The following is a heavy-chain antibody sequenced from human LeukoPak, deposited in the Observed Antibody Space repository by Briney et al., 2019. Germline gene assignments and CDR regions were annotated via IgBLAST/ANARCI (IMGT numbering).Heavy chain of an antibody. V-gene: IGHV1-69*13. CDR1: GGTFSSYA. CDR3: ARAHTAMVTSFDY. CDR2: IIPIFGTA. J-gene: IGHJ4*02. D-gene: IGHD5-18*01. Sequence: SVKVSCKASGGTFSSYAISWVRQAPGQGLEWMGGIIPIFGTANYAQKFQGRVTITADESTSTAYMELSSLRSEDTAVYYCARAHTAMVTSFDYWGQGTLVTVSS.